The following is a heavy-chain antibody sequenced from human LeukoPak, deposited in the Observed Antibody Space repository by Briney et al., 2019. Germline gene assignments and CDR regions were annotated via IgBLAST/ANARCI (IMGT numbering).Heavy chain of an antibody. CDR3: ARARTSGDEALAGNY. CDR2: IKQDGSEK. D-gene: IGHD6-19*01. CDR1: GFTFSGSA. V-gene: IGHV3-7*01. Sequence: PGGSLKLSCAASGFTFSGSAMHWVRQAPGQGLEWVANIKQDGSEKSYVDSVKGRFTISRDNAKNSPYLQMNSLRAEDTAVYYCARARTSGDEALAGNYWGQGTLVTVSS. J-gene: IGHJ4*02.